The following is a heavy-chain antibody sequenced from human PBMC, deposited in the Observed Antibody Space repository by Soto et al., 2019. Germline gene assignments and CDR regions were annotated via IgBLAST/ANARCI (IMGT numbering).Heavy chain of an antibody. Sequence: SETLSLTCTVSGGSISSSTYYWGWIRQPPGKGLEWIGSIYYSGSTYYNPSLKSRVTISVDTSKNQFSLKLSSVTAADTAVYYCASRIQLWLHLSAFDIWGQGTMVTVSS. J-gene: IGHJ3*02. CDR2: IYYSGST. V-gene: IGHV4-39*01. D-gene: IGHD5-18*01. CDR3: ASRIQLWLHLSAFDI. CDR1: GGSISSSTYY.